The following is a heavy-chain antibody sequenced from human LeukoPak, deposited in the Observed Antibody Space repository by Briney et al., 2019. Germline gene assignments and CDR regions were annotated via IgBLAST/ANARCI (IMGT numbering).Heavy chain of an antibody. CDR2: ITGRSDKT. V-gene: IGHV3-23*01. D-gene: IGHD6-19*01. CDR1: GFNFNKYD. Sequence: GGSLRLSCAASGFNFNKYDMTWARQAPGKGLEWVSTITGRSDKTYYTDSVKRRFVTSRDNSKDTLYLQMNSLRAEDTALYYCAKGGWLDDLGQGALVTVSS. J-gene: IGHJ4*02. CDR3: AKGGWLDD.